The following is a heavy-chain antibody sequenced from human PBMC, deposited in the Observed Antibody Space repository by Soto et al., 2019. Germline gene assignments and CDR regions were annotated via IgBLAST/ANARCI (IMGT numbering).Heavy chain of an antibody. Sequence: GGSLRLSCAASGFNFSSYAMHWVRQAPGKGLEWVAVISYDGSNKYYADSVKGRFTISRDNSKNTLYLQMNSLRAEDTAVYYCARGNLQWLPRGGAFDIWGQGTMVTVSS. CDR3: ARGNLQWLPRGGAFDI. J-gene: IGHJ3*02. CDR2: ISYDGSNK. D-gene: IGHD6-19*01. CDR1: GFNFSSYA. V-gene: IGHV3-30-3*01.